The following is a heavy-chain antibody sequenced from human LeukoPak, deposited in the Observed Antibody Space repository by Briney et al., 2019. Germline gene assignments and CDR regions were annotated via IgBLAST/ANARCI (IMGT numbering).Heavy chain of an antibody. V-gene: IGHV3-20*04. J-gene: IGHJ3*02. CDR2: INWNGGST. CDR1: GFTFDDYA. Sequence: GGSLRLSCAASGFTFDDYAMTWVRQAPGKGLEWVSGINWNGGSTGYADSVKGRFTISRDNGKNSLYLQMNSLRVDDTALYYCARGPTVTNDAFDIWGQGTLVTVS. D-gene: IGHD4-17*01. CDR3: ARGPTVTNDAFDI.